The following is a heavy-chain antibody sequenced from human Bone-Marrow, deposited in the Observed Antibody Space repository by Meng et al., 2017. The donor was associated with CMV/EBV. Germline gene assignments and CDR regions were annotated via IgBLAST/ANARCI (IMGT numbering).Heavy chain of an antibody. V-gene: IGHV3-23*01. CDR3: ARPGVYDFWSGYNGFRY. J-gene: IGHJ4*02. CDR1: FPFRTYA. Sequence: FPFRTYAMSWFPQAPGKGLEWVSAISGSGAITYYADSVKGRFTISRDNSKNTLYLQMNSLRAEDTAVYYCARPGVYDFWSGYNGFRYWGQGTLVTVSS. CDR2: ISGSGAIT. D-gene: IGHD3-3*01.